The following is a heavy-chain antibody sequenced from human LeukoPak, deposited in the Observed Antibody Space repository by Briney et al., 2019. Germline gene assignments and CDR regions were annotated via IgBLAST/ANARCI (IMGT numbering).Heavy chain of an antibody. CDR2: TYYRSKWYN. Sequence: SQTLSLTCAISGDSVSSNSAAWNWIRQSPSRGLEWLGRTYYRSKWYNDYAVSVKSRITINPDTSKNQFSLQLNSVTPEDTAVYYCARSQTPGVVPAAKGNYFDYWGQGTLVTVSS. D-gene: IGHD2-2*01. CDR1: GDSVSSNSAA. V-gene: IGHV6-1*01. J-gene: IGHJ4*02. CDR3: ARSQTPGVVPAAKGNYFDY.